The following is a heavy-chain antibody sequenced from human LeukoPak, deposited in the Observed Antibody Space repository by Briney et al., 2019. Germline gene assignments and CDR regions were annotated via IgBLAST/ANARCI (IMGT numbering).Heavy chain of an antibody. CDR3: ARGPTYYDFWSGYYLLDY. V-gene: IGHV3-30-3*01. J-gene: IGHJ4*02. D-gene: IGHD3-3*01. CDR1: GFTLSSYA. CDR2: ISYDGRNK. Sequence: GRSLRLSCAASGFTLSSYAMHWVRQAPGKGLEWEAVISYDGRNKYYADSVKGRFTISRDNSKNTLYLQMNSLRAEDTAVYYCARGPTYYDFWSGYYLLDYWGQGTLVTVSS.